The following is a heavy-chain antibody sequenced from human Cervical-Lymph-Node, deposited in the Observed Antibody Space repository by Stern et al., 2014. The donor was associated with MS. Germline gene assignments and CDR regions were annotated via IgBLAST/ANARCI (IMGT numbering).Heavy chain of an antibody. CDR3: AKGAHYYYGMDV. CDR2: ISCNSGRI. J-gene: IGHJ6*02. Sequence: EVQLVESGGGLVQPGRSLRLSCAASGFTFVDSAMHWVRQAPGKGLEWVSGISCNSGRIGYADSVKGRFTISRDNAKNSLYLQMNSLRAADTALYYCAKGAHYYYGMDVWGQGTTVTVSS. V-gene: IGHV3-9*01. CDR1: GFTFVDSA.